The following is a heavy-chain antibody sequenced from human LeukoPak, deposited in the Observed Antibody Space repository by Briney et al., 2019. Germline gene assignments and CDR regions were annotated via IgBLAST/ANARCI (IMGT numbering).Heavy chain of an antibody. CDR1: GFTFSDYW. CDR2: IKQDGSEK. V-gene: IGHV3-7*01. Sequence: GGSLRLSCVGSGFTFSDYWMSWVRQAPGKGLEWVANIKQDGSEKDYVDALKGRFTISRDNAKNSLYLQMNSLRAEDTAVYYCARWLELMRNFDWWGQGALVTVSS. D-gene: IGHD5-24*01. CDR3: ARWLELMRNFDW. J-gene: IGHJ4*02.